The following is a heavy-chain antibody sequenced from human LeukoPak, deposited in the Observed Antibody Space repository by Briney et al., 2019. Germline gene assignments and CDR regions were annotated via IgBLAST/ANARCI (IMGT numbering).Heavy chain of an antibody. Sequence: GGSLRLSCAASGFTFSSYWMHWVRQAPGKGLVWVSRINSDGSSTSYADSVKGRFTISRDNAKNTLYLQMNSLRAEDTAVYYCAKGSITGTTVDYWGQGTLVTVSS. V-gene: IGHV3-74*01. CDR1: GFTFSSYW. D-gene: IGHD1-20*01. J-gene: IGHJ4*02. CDR2: INSDGSST. CDR3: AKGSITGTTVDY.